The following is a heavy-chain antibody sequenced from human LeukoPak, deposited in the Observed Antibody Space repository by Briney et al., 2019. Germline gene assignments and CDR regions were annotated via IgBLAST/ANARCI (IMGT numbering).Heavy chain of an antibody. CDR2: IYTSGST. CDR3: ARITYDFWSGYYGDYFDY. Sequence: ASETLSLTCTVSGGSISSGSYYWSWIRQPAGKGLEWIGRIYTSGSTNYNPSLKSRVTISVDTSKNQFSLKLSSVTAADTAVYYCARITYDFWSGYYGDYFDYWGQGTLVTVSS. J-gene: IGHJ4*02. D-gene: IGHD3-3*01. V-gene: IGHV4-61*02. CDR1: GGSISSGSYY.